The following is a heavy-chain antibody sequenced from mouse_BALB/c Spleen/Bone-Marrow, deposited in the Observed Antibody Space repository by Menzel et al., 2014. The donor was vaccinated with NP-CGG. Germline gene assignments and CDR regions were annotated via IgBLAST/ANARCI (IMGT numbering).Heavy chain of an antibody. CDR1: GYTFTSYW. CDR3: TNYGYD. D-gene: IGHD1-2*01. CDR2: INPSNGDT. J-gene: IGHJ2*01. V-gene: IGHV1S16*01. Sequence: QVQLQQSGAELVRPGASVKLSCKASGYTFTSYWMHWGKLRPGQGFEWIGEINPSNGDTNYNEKFKRKATLTVDKSSSTAYMQLSSLTSEDSAVYYCTNYGYDWGQGTALTVSS.